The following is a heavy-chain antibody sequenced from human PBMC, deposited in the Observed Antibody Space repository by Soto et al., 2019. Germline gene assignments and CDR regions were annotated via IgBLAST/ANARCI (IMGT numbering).Heavy chain of an antibody. V-gene: IGHV6-1*01. CDR1: GDSVSSNSAA. CDR3: AMARIAVAGTSFDI. Sequence: KQSQTLSLTCAISGDSVSSNSAAWNWIRQSPSRGLEWLGRTYYRSKWYNDYAVSVKRRITINPDTSKNQFSLQLNSVTPEDTAVYYCAMARIAVAGTSFDIWGQGTMVTVSS. CDR2: TYYRSKWYN. D-gene: IGHD6-19*01. J-gene: IGHJ3*02.